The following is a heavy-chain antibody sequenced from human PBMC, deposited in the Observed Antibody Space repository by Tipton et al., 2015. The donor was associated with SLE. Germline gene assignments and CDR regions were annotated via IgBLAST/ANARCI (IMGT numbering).Heavy chain of an antibody. CDR2: IYHSGRT. D-gene: IGHD3-10*01. CDR1: GVSITRSDW. CDR3: ARDSGGVDV. Sequence: TLSLTCTVSGVSITRSDWWSWVRQPPGKGLEWIGEIYHSGRTNYNPSLKSRVTISVDTSKNQFSLNLTSLTAADTAVYYCARDSGGVDVWGQGTTVAVSS. J-gene: IGHJ6*02. V-gene: IGHV4-4*02.